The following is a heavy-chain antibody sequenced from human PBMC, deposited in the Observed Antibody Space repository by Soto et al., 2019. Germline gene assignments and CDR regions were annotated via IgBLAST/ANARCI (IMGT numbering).Heavy chain of an antibody. CDR1: GDSIHNGGHY. D-gene: IGHD3-3*01. CDR2: VYNTGST. Sequence: SETLSLSCTVSGDSIHNGGHYWGWLRERPGKGLEWMGHVYNTGSTSYNPSLRSRLIISVDTSKNQFSLKLSSVTAADTAVYYCARLNVGYDVWGVYAEHHHFDFSGPGTLVTVSS. J-gene: IGHJ4*02. CDR3: ARLNVGYDVWGVYAEHHHFDF. V-gene: IGHV4-31*03.